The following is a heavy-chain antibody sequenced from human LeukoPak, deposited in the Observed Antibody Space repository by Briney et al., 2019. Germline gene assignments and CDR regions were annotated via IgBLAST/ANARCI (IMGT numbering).Heavy chain of an antibody. V-gene: IGHV1-3*01. CDR2: INAGNGNT. D-gene: IGHD1-14*01. CDR1: GYTFTSYA. Sequence: ASVKVSCKASGYTFTSYAMHWVRQAPGQRLEWMGWINAGNGNTKYSQKFQGRVTITRDTSASTAYMELSSLRSEDTAVYYCARENQYNRNHYAFDIWGQGTMVTVSS. J-gene: IGHJ3*02. CDR3: ARENQYNRNHYAFDI.